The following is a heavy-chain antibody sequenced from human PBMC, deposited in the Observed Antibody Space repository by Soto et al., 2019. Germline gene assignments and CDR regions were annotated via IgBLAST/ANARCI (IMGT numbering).Heavy chain of an antibody. CDR3: ARLDWQQLHFAY. D-gene: IGHD3-3*01. V-gene: IGHV5-51*01. J-gene: IGHJ4*02. CDR1: GYTFTDYW. Sequence: VQLVQSGAQVKKPGDSLMISCEISGYTFTDYWMAWVRQMPGKGLEWMGIIYPGDFYTTYSPSFKGRVTISADNSITTAYLLWSSLKASDTAMYYCARLDWQQLHFAYWGQGTLVTVSS. CDR2: IYPGDFYT.